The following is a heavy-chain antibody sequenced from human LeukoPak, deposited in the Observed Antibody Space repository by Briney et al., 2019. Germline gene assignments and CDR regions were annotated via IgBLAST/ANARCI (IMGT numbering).Heavy chain of an antibody. CDR2: ISSNGGST. J-gene: IGHJ6*02. V-gene: IGHV3-64D*06. D-gene: IGHD6-6*01. CDR3: AKGRGPSIDHGMDV. Sequence: GGSLRLSCSVSGFTFSSYPMHWVRQAPGKGLEYVSAISSNGGSTYYADSVKGRFTISRDNSKNTLYLQMSSLRAEDTAVYYCAKGRGPSIDHGMDVWGQGTTVTVSS. CDR1: GFTFSSYP.